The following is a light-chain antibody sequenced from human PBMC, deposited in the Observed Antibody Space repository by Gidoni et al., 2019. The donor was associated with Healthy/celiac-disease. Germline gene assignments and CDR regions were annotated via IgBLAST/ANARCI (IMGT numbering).Light chain of an antibody. CDR2: AAY. CDR3: QQSYSTPMYT. Sequence: IQMTQSPSSLSAPVGDRVTITCRASQSISSYLNWYQQKPGRAPKLLIYAAYSLQSGVPSRFSGSGSGTDFTLTISSLQPEGFATYYCQQSYSTPMYTCGQGTKLEIK. V-gene: IGKV1-39*01. CDR1: QSISSY. J-gene: IGKJ2*01.